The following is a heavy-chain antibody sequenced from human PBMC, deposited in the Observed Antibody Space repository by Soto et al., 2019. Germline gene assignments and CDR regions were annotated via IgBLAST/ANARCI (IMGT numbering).Heavy chain of an antibody. J-gene: IGHJ4*02. D-gene: IGHD3-9*01. CDR2: INAGNGNT. CDR3: ARDSATYDVLAGYYMAH. CDR1: RYTFTTYA. Sequence: ASVKVSCKASRYTFTTYAMHWVRQAPGQRLEWMAWINAGNGNTKYSQKFQGRVTITRDTSANTAYMELSSLRSDDTAVYYCARDSATYDVLAGYYMAHWGQGTLVTVSS. V-gene: IGHV1-3*01.